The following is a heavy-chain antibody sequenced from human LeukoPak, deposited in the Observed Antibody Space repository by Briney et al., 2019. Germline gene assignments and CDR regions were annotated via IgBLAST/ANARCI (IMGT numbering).Heavy chain of an antibody. CDR3: ARGGDGIAAAGTDFDY. J-gene: IGHJ4*02. D-gene: IGHD6-13*01. CDR2: MNPNSGNT. Sequence: ASVKVSCKASGYTFTSYDINWVRQATGQGLEWMGWMNPNSGNTGYAQKFQGRVTMTRNTSISTAYMELSSLRSEDTAVYYCARGGDGIAAAGTDFDYWGQGTLVTVSS. CDR1: GYTFTSYD. V-gene: IGHV1-8*01.